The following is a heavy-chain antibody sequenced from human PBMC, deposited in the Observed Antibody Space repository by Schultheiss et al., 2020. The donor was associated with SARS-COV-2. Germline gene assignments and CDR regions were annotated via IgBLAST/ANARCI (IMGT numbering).Heavy chain of an antibody. Sequence: SVKVSCKASGGTFSSYAISWVRQAPGQGLEWMGGIIPIFGTANYAQKFQGRVTMTEDTSTDTAYMELSSLRSEDTAVYYCATGDCSGGSCYSSGYYYYGMDVWGQGTTVTVSS. CDR3: ATGDCSGGSCYSSGYYYYGMDV. J-gene: IGHJ6*02. CDR1: GGTFSSYA. CDR2: IIPIFGTA. D-gene: IGHD2-15*01. V-gene: IGHV1-69*06.